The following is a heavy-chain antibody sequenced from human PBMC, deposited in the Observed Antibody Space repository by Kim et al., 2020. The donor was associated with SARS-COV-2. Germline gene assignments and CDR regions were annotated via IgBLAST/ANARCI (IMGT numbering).Heavy chain of an antibody. CDR3: ARGGYDSSGYSGDY. CDR1: GFTFSDYY. J-gene: IGHJ4*02. V-gene: IGHV3-11*03. CDR2: ISSSSSYT. Sequence: GGSLRLSCAASGFTFSDYYMSWIRQAPGKGLEWVSYISSSSSYTNYADSVKGRFTISRDNAKNSLYLQMNSLRAEDTAVYYCARGGYDSSGYSGDYWGQGTLVTVSS. D-gene: IGHD3-22*01.